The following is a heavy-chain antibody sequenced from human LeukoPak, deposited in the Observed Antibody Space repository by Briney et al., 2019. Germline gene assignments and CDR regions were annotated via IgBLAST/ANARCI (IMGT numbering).Heavy chain of an antibody. CDR2: INHSGST. CDR1: GGSFSGYY. D-gene: IGHD2-2*02. CDR3: ARERCSSTSCYRYYYYGMDV. Sequence: SETLSLTCAVYGGSFSGYYWSWIRQPPGKGVGWIGEINHSGSTNYNPTLKRRVTISVDTSKNQFSLKLRSVTAADTAVYYCARERCSSTSCYRYYYYGMDVWGKGTTVTVSS. J-gene: IGHJ6*04. V-gene: IGHV4-34*01.